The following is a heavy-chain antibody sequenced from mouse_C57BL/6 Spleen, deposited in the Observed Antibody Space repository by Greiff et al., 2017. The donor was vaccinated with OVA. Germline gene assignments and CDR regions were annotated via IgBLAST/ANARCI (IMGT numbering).Heavy chain of an antibody. CDR3: ARSEGLRRWFDY. CDR1: GYAFTNYL. CDR2: INPGSGGT. Sequence: VQLQQSGAELVRPGTSVKVSCKASGYAFTNYLIEWVKQRPGQGLEWIGVINPGSGGTNYNEKFKGKATLTADKSSSTAYMQLSSLTSEDSAVYFCARSEGLRRWFDYWGQGTTLTVSS. V-gene: IGHV1-54*01. D-gene: IGHD2-4*01. J-gene: IGHJ2*01.